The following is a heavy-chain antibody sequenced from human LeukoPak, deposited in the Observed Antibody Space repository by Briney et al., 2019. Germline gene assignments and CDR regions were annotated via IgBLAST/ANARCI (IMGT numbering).Heavy chain of an antibody. CDR3: ARSQRHYDSSGYYLFFDY. J-gene: IGHJ4*02. CDR2: ISAYNGNT. D-gene: IGHD3-22*01. Sequence: GASVKVSCKASGYTFTSYGISWVRQAPGQGLEWMGWISAYNGNTNYAQKLQGRVTMTTDTSTSTAYVELRSLRSDDTAVYYCARSQRHYDSSGYYLFFDYWGQGTLVTVSS. V-gene: IGHV1-18*01. CDR1: GYTFTSYG.